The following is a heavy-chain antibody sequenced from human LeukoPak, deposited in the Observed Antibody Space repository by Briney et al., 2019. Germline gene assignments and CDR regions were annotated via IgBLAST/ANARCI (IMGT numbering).Heavy chain of an antibody. CDR1: GFTFDDYG. CDR3: ARAAIGYYYMDV. D-gene: IGHD2-2*02. CDR2: INWNGGST. V-gene: IGHV3-20*04. Sequence: GGSLGLSCAASGFTFDDYGMSWVRQAPGKGLEWVSGINWNGGSTGYADSVKGRFTTSRDNAKNSLYLQMNSLRAEDTALYYCARAAIGYYYMDVWGKGTTVTVSS. J-gene: IGHJ6*03.